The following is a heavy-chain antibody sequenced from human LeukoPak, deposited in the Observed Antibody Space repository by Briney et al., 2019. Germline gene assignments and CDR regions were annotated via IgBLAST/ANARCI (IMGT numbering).Heavy chain of an antibody. CDR3: ARHSRNYYFDY. Sequence: GGSLRLSCAASGFTFNNYGMNWVRQAPGKGLEWVSGISGSGGSTYYADSVKGRFTISRDNSKNTLYLQMNSLRAEDTAVYYCARHSRNYYFDYWGQGTLVTVSS. J-gene: IGHJ4*02. CDR1: GFTFNNYG. V-gene: IGHV3-23*01. CDR2: ISGSGGST.